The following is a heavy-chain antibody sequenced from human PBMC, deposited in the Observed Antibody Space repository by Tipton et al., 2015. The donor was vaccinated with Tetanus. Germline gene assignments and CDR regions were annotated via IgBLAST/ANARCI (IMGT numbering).Heavy chain of an antibody. CDR3: ARLIVGATTSEYFQH. Sequence: TLSLTCTVSGGSISSYYWSWIRQPAGKGLEWIGRIYTSGSTNYNPSLKSRVTISVDTSKNQFSLKLSSVTAADTAVYYCARLIVGATTSEYFQHWGQGTLVTVSS. V-gene: IGHV4-4*07. CDR1: GGSISSYY. J-gene: IGHJ1*01. D-gene: IGHD1-26*01. CDR2: IYTSGST.